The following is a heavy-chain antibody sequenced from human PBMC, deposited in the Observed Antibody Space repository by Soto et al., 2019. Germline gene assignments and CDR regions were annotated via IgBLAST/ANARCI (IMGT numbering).Heavy chain of an antibody. CDR1: GITSRNYW. V-gene: IGHV3-7*05. D-gene: IGHD1-26*01. CDR3: VISLVLSELY. Sequence: GGSLRLSCIVSGITSRNYWMTWVRLTPGKGLEWVANIKPDGSEKYYADSVKGRFAISRDNAKDSLFLQMNSLRGEDTAVHYCVISLVLSELYWGQGTLVTVSS. CDR2: IKPDGSEK. J-gene: IGHJ4*02.